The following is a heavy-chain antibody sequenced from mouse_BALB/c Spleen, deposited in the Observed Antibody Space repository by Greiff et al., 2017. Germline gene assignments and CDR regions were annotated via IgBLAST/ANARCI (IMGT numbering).Heavy chain of an antibody. CDR2: ISSGSSTI. CDR1: GFTFSSFG. V-gene: IGHV5-17*02. Sequence: EVNLVESGGGLVQPGGSRKLSCAASGFTFSSFGMHWVRQAPEKGLEWVAYISSGSSTIYYADTVKGRFTISRDNPKNTLFLQMTSLRSEDTALYYGEGEASLLRPPGWFADGGEGTRVTVAA. J-gene: IGHJ3*01. CDR3: EGEASLLRPPGWFAD. D-gene: IGHD1-2*01.